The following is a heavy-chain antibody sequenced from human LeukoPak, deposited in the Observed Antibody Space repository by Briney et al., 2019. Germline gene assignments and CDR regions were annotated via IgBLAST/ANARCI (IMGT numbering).Heavy chain of an antibody. V-gene: IGHV4-31*03. J-gene: IGHJ4*02. CDR2: IYYSGST. Sequence: PSETLSLTCTVSGGSISSGGYYWSWIRQHPGKGLEWIGYIYYSGSTYYNPSLKSRVTISVDTSKNQFSLKLSSVTAADTAVYYCARDSGSYYGPFGYWGQGTLVTVSS. CDR1: GGSISSGGYY. D-gene: IGHD1-26*01. CDR3: ARDSGSYYGPFGY.